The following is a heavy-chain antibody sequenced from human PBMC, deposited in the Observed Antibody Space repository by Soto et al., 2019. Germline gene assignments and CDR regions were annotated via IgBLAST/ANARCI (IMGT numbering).Heavy chain of an antibody. V-gene: IGHV3-74*01. Sequence: GGSLRLSCAASGFTFSSYWMHWVRQAPGKGLVWVSRINSDGSSTSYADSVKGRFTISRDNAKNTLYLEMNSLRAEDTAVYYFARESEDLTSNFDYWGQGTLVTVSS. CDR2: INSDGSST. J-gene: IGHJ4*02. CDR1: GFTFSSYW. CDR3: ARESEDLTSNFDY.